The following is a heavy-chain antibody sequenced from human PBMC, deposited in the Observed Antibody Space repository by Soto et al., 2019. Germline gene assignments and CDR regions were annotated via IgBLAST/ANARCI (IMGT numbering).Heavy chain of an antibody. V-gene: IGHV3-23*01. CDR1: GFTFSSYA. D-gene: IGHD1-1*01. CDR3: AKAGTHSYFDY. Sequence: EVQLLESGGGLVQPGGSLRLSCAASGFTFSSYAMTWVRQAPGKGLEWVSSVSVSGDNTYYADSVKGRFTISRDNSKNTFYLHMSSLRADDTAEYYCAKAGTHSYFDYWGQGTLVTVSS. J-gene: IGHJ4*02. CDR2: VSVSGDNT.